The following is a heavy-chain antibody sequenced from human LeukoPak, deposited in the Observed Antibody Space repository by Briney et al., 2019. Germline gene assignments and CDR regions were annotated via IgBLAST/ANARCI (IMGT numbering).Heavy chain of an antibody. CDR1: GFSFSSYV. D-gene: IGHD6-6*01. V-gene: IGHV3-30*03. J-gene: IGHJ6*03. CDR2: ISYDGTNK. CDR3: ARAHLSSASTDYMTV. Sequence: SGGSLRLSCTASGFSFSSYVMHWVRQAPRKGLEWVAIISYDGTNKYYADSLKGRFTISRDSSKNTLYLQMNSLSPEDTAVYYCARAHLSSASTDYMTVWGKGTTVTVSS.